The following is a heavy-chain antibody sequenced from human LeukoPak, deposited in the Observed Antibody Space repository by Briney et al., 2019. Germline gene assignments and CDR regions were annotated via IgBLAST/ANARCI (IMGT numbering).Heavy chain of an antibody. CDR1: GFAFSCYS. CDR2: ISSSSSTI. J-gene: IGHJ3*02. CDR3: ASPIRFHDAFDI. D-gene: IGHD3-3*01. Sequence: GGSLRLSCAASGFAFSCYSMSWVRQAPGKGLEWVSYISSSSSTIYYADSVKGRFTISRDNAKNSLYLQMNSLRAEDTAVYYCASPIRFHDAFDIWGQGTMVTVSS. V-gene: IGHV3-48*01.